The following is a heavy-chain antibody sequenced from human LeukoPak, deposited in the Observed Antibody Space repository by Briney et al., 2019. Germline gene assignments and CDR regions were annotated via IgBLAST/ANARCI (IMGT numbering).Heavy chain of an antibody. Sequence: SETLSLTCTVSGGSISSYYWSWIRQPPGKGLERIGYIYYSGSTNYNPSLKSRVTISVDTSKNQFSLKLSSVTAADTAVYYCARDHRLAARPSWFDPWGQGTLVTVSS. D-gene: IGHD6-6*01. CDR1: GGSISSYY. J-gene: IGHJ5*02. CDR3: ARDHRLAARPSWFDP. CDR2: IYYSGST. V-gene: IGHV4-59*01.